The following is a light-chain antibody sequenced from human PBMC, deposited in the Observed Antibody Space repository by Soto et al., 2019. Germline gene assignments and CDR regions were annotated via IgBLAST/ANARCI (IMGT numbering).Light chain of an antibody. CDR1: TSNIGSNH. CDR2: RNN. CDR3: ATWDDSLNGFYV. V-gene: IGLV1-47*01. J-gene: IGLJ1*01. Sequence: QSVLTQPPSASGTPGQGVTISCSGSTSNIGSNHVYGYQQLPGTAPKLLIYRNNQRPSGVPDRFSGSKSGTSASLAISGLRSDDEADYFCATWDDSLNGFYVFGTGTKGTVL.